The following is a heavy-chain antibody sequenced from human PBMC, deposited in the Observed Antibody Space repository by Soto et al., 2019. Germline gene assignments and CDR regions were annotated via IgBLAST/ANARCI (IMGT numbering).Heavy chain of an antibody. V-gene: IGHV1-18*04. CDR1: GYTFTRYS. D-gene: IGHD6-19*01. CDR3: ARGDSTGSPTGWFDP. J-gene: IGHJ5*02. Sequence: ASVKVSCKASGYTFTRYSINWVRQAPGQGLEWVGWISNYNGDTKYAQKFQGRVTPTTDTSTTTTYMDLRSLTSDDTAVYFCARGDSTGSPTGWFDPWGQGTLVTVSS. CDR2: ISNYNGDT.